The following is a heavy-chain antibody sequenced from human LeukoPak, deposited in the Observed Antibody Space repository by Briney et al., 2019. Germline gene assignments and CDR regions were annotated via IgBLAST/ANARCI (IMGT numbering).Heavy chain of an antibody. V-gene: IGHV3-7*01. D-gene: IGHD5-12*01. CDR3: ARDLYSGYDLQFDY. Sequence: GGSLRLSCAASGFTFSSYWMSWVRQAPGKGLEWVANIKQDGSEKYYVDSVKGRFTISRDNAKNSLYLQVNSLRAEDTAVYYCARDLYSGYDLQFDYWGQGTLVTVSS. CDR1: GFTFSSYW. CDR2: IKQDGSEK. J-gene: IGHJ4*02.